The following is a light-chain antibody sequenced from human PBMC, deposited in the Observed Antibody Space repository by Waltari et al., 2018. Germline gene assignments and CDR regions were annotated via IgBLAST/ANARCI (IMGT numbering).Light chain of an antibody. V-gene: IGKV2-30*01. CDR1: QSLVYTDGSTY. J-gene: IGKJ2*01. Sequence: DVVMTQSPLSLPVTLGQPASISCRSSQSLVYTDGSTYLSWYQQRPGQSPRLLLFKVSNRDSGVPDRFSGSGSGTDVTLKISRVGAEDVGVYHCMQATHWPHTFGQGTKLEIK. CDR3: MQATHWPHT. CDR2: KVS.